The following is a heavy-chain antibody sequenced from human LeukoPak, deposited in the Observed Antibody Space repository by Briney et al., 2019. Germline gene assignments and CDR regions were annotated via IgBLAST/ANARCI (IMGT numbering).Heavy chain of an antibody. Sequence: PGGSLRLSCAASGFTLNTYAMSWVRQAPGKGPEWVSAISGRGDSTYYTDSVKGRFTISRDNSKNTLYLQMNSLRAEDTAVYYCAKDRVAATGIGELEHWGQGTLVTVSS. D-gene: IGHD6-13*01. CDR3: AKDRVAATGIGELEH. CDR2: ISGRGDST. V-gene: IGHV3-23*01. CDR1: GFTLNTYA. J-gene: IGHJ1*01.